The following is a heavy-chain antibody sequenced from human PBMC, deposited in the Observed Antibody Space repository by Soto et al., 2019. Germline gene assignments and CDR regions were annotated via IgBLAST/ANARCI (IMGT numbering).Heavy chain of an antibody. V-gene: IGHV3-30-3*01. CDR3: ARGTTKSAFSAMDV. Sequence: QVQLVESGGGVVQPGRSLRLSCAASGFTFSYHALNWVRQAPGKGLEWVAVISFDGGNKYNAESVKGRFTISRDNSNSTLYLQMNSLRAEDTAMYFCARGTTKSAFSAMDVWGQGTTVTVSS. J-gene: IGHJ6*02. D-gene: IGHD1-1*01. CDR2: ISFDGGNK. CDR1: GFTFSYHA.